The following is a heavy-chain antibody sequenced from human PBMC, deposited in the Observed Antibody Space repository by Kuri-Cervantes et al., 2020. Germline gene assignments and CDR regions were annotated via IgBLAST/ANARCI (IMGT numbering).Heavy chain of an antibody. Sequence: ASVKVSCKASGYTFTSYYMHWVRQAPGQGLEWMGIINPSGGSTSCAQKFQGRVTMTRDTSTSTVYMELSSLRSEDTAVYYCARVGPVTKGRRGMDVWGQGTTVTVSS. D-gene: IGHD4-11*01. J-gene: IGHJ6*02. V-gene: IGHV1-46*01. CDR3: ARVGPVTKGRRGMDV. CDR2: INPSGGST. CDR1: GYTFTSYY.